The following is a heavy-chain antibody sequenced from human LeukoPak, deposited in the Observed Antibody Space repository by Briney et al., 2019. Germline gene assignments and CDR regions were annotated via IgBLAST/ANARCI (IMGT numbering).Heavy chain of an antibody. CDR1: GFTFSSYA. D-gene: IGHD2-2*01. Sequence: PGGSLRLSCAASGFTFSSYAMSWVRQAPGKGLEWVSAISGSGGSTYYADSVKGRFTISRDNSKNTLYLQMNSLRAEDTAVYYCARDLEHCRNIICSNSAYWGQGTLVTVSS. CDR2: ISGSGGST. V-gene: IGHV3-23*01. CDR3: ARDLEHCRNIICSNSAY. J-gene: IGHJ4*02.